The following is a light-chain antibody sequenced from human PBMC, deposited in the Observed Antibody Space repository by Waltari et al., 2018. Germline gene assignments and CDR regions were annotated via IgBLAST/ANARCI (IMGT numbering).Light chain of an antibody. J-gene: IGKJ3*01. Sequence: DIQMTQSPSTLSASVGDRVTITCRASQTISNWLAWCQQKPGKAPKLLIYKASGLESGVPDRFSGSGSGTDFTLTISSLQAEDVAVYYCQQYYRVPFTFGPGTKVDIK. CDR2: KAS. CDR1: QTISNW. V-gene: IGKV1-5*03. CDR3: QQYYRVPFT.